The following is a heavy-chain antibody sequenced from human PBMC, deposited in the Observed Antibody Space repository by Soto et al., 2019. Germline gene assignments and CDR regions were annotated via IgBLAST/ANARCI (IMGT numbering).Heavy chain of an antibody. CDR3: ARDTRSYGMDV. Sequence: PSETLSLTCTVSGGSISSYYWSWIRQPPGKGLEWIGYIYYSGSTNYNPSLKSRVTISVDTSKNQFSLKLSSVTAADTAVYYCARDTRSYGMDVWGQGTTVTVSS. CDR1: GGSISSYY. J-gene: IGHJ6*02. V-gene: IGHV4-59*01. CDR2: IYYSGST.